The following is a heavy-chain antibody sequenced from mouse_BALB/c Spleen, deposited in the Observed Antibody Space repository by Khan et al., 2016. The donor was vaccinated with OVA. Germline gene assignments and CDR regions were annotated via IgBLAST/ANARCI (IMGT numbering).Heavy chain of an antibody. D-gene: IGHD1-2*01. CDR3: ARTARIKY. CDR2: ISYSGST. Sequence: VQLKESGPGLVKPSQSLSLTFTVTCYSITSGYGWNWIRQFPGNKLECMGYISYSGSTNYNPSLKSRISHTRYTSKDQCCLQLNPVTTEDTAKYYCARTARIKYWGQGTTLTVSS. V-gene: IGHV3-2*02. J-gene: IGHJ2*01. CDR1: CYSITSGYG.